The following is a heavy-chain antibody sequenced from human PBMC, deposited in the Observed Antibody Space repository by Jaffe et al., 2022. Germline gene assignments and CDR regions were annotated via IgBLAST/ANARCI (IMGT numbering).Heavy chain of an antibody. Sequence: EVQLVESGGGLEQPGGSLRLSCAASGFTFSSYEMNWVRQAPGKGLECVSYISSSGRTIYYADSVKGRFTISRDNAKNSLFLHMNSLRAEDTAVYYCARGGALDYWGQGTLVTVSS. CDR3: ARGGALDY. CDR2: ISSSGRTI. J-gene: IGHJ4*02. CDR1: GFTFSSYE. V-gene: IGHV3-48*03.